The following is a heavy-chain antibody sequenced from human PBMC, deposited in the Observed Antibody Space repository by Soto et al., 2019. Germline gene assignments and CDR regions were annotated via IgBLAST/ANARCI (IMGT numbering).Heavy chain of an antibody. CDR1: GFTFSSYS. D-gene: IGHD1-26*01. CDR3: ASSGSSPN. Sequence: KLGGPLRLSCAASGFTFSSYSMNWVRQAPGKGLEWVSSISSSSSYIYYADSVKGRFTISRDNAKNSLYLQMSSLRAEDTAVYYCASSGSSPNWGQGTLVTVSS. V-gene: IGHV3-21*01. J-gene: IGHJ4*02. CDR2: ISSSSSYI.